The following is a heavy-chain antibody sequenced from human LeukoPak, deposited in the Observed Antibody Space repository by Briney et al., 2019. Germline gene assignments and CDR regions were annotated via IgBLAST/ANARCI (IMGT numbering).Heavy chain of an antibody. V-gene: IGHV3-30*04. CDR2: ISYDGSNK. D-gene: IGHD4-17*01. CDR3: ARVGDDYGDIFFDY. J-gene: IGHJ4*02. CDR1: GFTFSSYA. Sequence: PGGSLRLSCAASGFTFSSYAMHWVRQAPGKGLEWVAVISYDGSNKYYADSVKGRFTISRDNSKNTLYLQMNSLRAEDTAVYYCARVGDDYGDIFFDYWGQGTLVTVSS.